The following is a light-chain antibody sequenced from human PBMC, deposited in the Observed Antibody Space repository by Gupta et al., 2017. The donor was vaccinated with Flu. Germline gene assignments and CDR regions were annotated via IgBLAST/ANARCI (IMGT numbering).Light chain of an antibody. Sequence: QTISTTSQGNSLRNCYASWYQQKPAQAPVLVIYAKNIRHSGTPARFSGSSSGNTAALTIIGAQAEDEADYYCNSRDSTDNNQAVFGGGIKLTVL. CDR3: NSRDSTDNNQAV. J-gene: IGLJ2*01. V-gene: IGLV3-19*01. CDR2: AKN. CDR1: SLRNCY.